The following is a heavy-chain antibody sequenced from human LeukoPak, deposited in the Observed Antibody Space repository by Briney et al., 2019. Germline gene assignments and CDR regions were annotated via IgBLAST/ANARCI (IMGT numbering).Heavy chain of an antibody. V-gene: IGHV1-46*01. D-gene: IGHD6-13*01. Sequence: GATVNVSRKSSVYTFTSYYMHWVRQPPAQGLEWMGIINPNGGRARYAQKFQGRDTMNRDTPTSTLYIELSSLRSERTPVFYCERDCRSSRDYWGQGTLVTASS. J-gene: IGHJ4*02. CDR1: VYTFTSYY. CDR2: INPNGGRA. CDR3: ERDCRSSRDY.